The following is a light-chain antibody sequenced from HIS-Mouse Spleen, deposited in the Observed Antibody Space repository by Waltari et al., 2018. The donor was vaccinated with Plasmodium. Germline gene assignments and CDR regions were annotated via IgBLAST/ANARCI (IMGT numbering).Light chain of an antibody. J-gene: IGLJ2*01. CDR1: NIGSKS. V-gene: IGLV3-21*02. CDR3: QVWDSSSDHPV. CDR2: DDS. Sequence: SYVLTQPPSVSVAPGQTARITCGGNNIGSKSVHWYQQKPGQAPVLVVDDDSDRPSGTPERVSGSNSGNTATLTISRVEAGDVADYYCQVWDSSSDHPVFGGGTKLTVL.